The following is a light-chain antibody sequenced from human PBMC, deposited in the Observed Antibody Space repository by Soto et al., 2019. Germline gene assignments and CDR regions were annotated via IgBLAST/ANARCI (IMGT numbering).Light chain of an antibody. CDR2: VAS. Sequence: IVMTQSPATVSASPGERVTLSCRASQSVSGNVAWYHQKPGQPPRLLVYVASTTATDIPARFFGSGSETDFTLTITRLQSEDFGTYYCQQFNSWPRTFGQGTKVEIK. V-gene: IGKV3-15*01. CDR3: QQFNSWPRT. CDR1: QSVSGN. J-gene: IGKJ1*01.